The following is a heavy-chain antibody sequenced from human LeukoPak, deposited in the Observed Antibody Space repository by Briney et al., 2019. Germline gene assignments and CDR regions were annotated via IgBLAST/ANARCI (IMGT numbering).Heavy chain of an antibody. CDR1: GFTFSSYG. D-gene: IGHD6-13*01. Sequence: GGSLRLSCAASGFTFSSYGMHWVRQAPGKGLEWVAVISYDGSNKYYADSVKGRFTISRDNSKNTLYLQMNSLRAEDTAVYYCARGVAAAGTLDYWGQGTLVTVSS. CDR3: ARGVAAAGTLDY. CDR2: ISYDGSNK. V-gene: IGHV3-30*19. J-gene: IGHJ4*02.